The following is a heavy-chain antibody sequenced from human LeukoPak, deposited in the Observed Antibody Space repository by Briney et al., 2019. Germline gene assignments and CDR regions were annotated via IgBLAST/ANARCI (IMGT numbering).Heavy chain of an antibody. V-gene: IGHV3-74*01. CDR1: GFTFSNYW. CDR2: INSDGINT. D-gene: IGHD4/OR15-4a*01. J-gene: IGHJ4*02. CDR3: ARRAGAYSHPYDY. Sequence: GGSLRLSCAASGFTFSNYWMHWVRQAPGKGLVWVSRINSDGINTSYADSVKGRFTISRDNSKNTLYLQMNSLRAEDTAVYYCARRAGAYSHPYDYWGQGTLVTVSS.